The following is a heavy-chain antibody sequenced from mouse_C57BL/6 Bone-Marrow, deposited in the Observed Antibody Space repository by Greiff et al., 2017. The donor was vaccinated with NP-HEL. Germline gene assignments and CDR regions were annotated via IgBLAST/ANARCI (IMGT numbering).Heavy chain of an antibody. CDR2: INPSSGYT. CDR3: APYDGYYPFAY. Sequence: VQLQQSGAELARPGASVKMSCKASGYTFTSYTMHWVKQRPGQGLEWIGYINPSSGYTKYNQKFKDKATLTADKSSITAYMQLSSLTSEDSAVYYCAPYDGYYPFAYWGQGTLVTVSA. V-gene: IGHV1-4*01. J-gene: IGHJ3*01. CDR1: GYTFTSYT. D-gene: IGHD2-3*01.